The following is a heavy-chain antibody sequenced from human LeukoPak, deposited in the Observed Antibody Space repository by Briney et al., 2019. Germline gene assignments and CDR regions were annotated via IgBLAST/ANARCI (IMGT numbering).Heavy chain of an antibody. Sequence: GSLVKVSCKASGGTFSSYAISWVRQAPGQGLEWMGGIIPIFGTANYAQKFQGRVTMTRDTSISTAYMELSRLRSDDTAVYYCARVGGWYDNWFDPWGQGTLVTVSS. D-gene: IGHD6-19*01. J-gene: IGHJ5*02. CDR3: ARVGGWYDNWFDP. CDR1: GGTFSSYA. CDR2: IIPIFGTA. V-gene: IGHV1-69*05.